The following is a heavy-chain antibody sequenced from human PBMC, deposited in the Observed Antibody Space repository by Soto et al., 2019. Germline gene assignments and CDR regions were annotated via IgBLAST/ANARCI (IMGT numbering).Heavy chain of an antibody. CDR3: ARVGTYDILTGYYRGARFDY. CDR2: INHSGST. CDR1: GGSFSGYY. V-gene: IGHV4-34*01. Sequence: ASETLSLTCAVYGGSFSGYYWSWIRQPPGKGLEWIGEINHSGSTNYNPSLKSRVTISVDTSKNQFSLKLSSVTAADTAVYYCARVGTYDILTGYYRGARFDYWGQGTLVTVSS. D-gene: IGHD3-9*01. J-gene: IGHJ4*02.